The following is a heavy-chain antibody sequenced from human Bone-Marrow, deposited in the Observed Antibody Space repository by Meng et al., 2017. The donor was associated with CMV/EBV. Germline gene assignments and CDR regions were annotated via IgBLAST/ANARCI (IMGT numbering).Heavy chain of an antibody. CDR1: GYTFTAYY. D-gene: IGHD1-14*01. CDR2: INPNSGGT. J-gene: IGHJ4*02. Sequence: ASVKVSCKASGYTFTAYYVHWVRQAPGQGLEWMGWINPNSGGTNYAQKFQGRVTMTRDTSISTAYMELSRLRSDDTAVYFCARSERRSHLAYWGQRTLVTVSS. V-gene: IGHV1-2*02. CDR3: ARSERRSHLAY.